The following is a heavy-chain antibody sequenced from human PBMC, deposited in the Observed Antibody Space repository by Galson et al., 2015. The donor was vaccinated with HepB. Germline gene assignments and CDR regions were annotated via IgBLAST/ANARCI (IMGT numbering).Heavy chain of an antibody. CDR2: ISGNGDST. J-gene: IGHJ5*01. CDR3: AKGYGLSDS. CDR1: GFAFDTHA. Sequence: SLRLSCAASGFAFDTHAMSWVRQAPERGLEWISGISGNGDSTFYADSVKGRFTVSRDNSNNMLYLQMNSLRAEDAGLYFCAKGYGLSDSWGQGILVTVSS. V-gene: IGHV3-23*01. D-gene: IGHD5-18*01.